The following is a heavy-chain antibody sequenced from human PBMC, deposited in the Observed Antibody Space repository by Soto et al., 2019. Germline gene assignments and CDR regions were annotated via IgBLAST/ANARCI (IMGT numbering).Heavy chain of an antibody. CDR3: ARGLIAMPLEYYFDT. V-gene: IGHV3-21*01. CDR2: ISGTGSFI. D-gene: IGHD2-21*01. J-gene: IGHJ4*02. Sequence: EVQLVESGGGLVKPGGSLRLSCAASGFTFSDYSMNWVRQAPGKGLEWVSSISGTGSFIYYIDSVKGRFTISRDNAKNSLFLQMSSLSSEDTAVYYCARGLIAMPLEYYFDTWGQGTLVTVSS. CDR1: GFTFSDYS.